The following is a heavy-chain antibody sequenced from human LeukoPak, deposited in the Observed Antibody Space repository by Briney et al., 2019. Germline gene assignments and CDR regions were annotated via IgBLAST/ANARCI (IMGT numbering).Heavy chain of an antibody. V-gene: IGHV3-23*01. CDR2: ISGSGGST. J-gene: IGHJ4*02. CDR3: AKGGGTGYSSSWFSN. Sequence: GGSLRLSCAASGFTFSSYGMSWVRQAPGKGLEWVSAISGSGGSTYCADSVKGRFTISRDNSKNTLYLQMNSLRAEDTAVYYCAKGGGTGYSSSWFSNWGQGTLVTVSS. CDR1: GFTFSSYG. D-gene: IGHD6-13*01.